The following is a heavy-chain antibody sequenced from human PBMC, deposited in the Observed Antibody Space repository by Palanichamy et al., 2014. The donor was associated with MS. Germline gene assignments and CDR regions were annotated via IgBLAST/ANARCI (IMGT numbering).Heavy chain of an antibody. J-gene: IGHJ4*02. CDR1: GFTFSSYS. V-gene: IGHV3-21*01. CDR2: ISSSSSYI. Sequence: EVQLVESGGGLVKPGGSLRLSCAASGFTFSSYSMNWVRQAPGKGLEWVSSISSSSSYIYYADSVKGRFTISRDNAKNSLYLQMNSLRAEDTAVYYCARQSSPKYYFDYWGQGTLVTVSS. CDR3: ARQSSPKYYFDY.